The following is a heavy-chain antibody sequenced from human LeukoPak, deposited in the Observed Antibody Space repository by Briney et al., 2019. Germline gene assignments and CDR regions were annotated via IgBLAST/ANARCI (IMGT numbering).Heavy chain of an antibody. CDR3: ARLPRSMVFDY. V-gene: IGHV4-39*01. Sequence: PSESLSLTCTVSGGSISGSTYHWGWIRQPPGQGLEWIGSINYSGATYYYPSLESRVTISVDTSQNQFSLKVSPVTAADTAVYYCARLPRSMVFDYWGQGTLVTVSS. J-gene: IGHJ4*02. CDR2: INYSGAT. CDR1: GGSISGSTYH. D-gene: IGHD3-10*01.